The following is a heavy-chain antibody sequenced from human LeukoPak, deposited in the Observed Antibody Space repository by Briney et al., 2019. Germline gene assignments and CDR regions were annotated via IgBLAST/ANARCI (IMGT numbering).Heavy chain of an antibody. CDR2: INHSGST. CDR3: ATNTRYFDWLPDY. Sequence: PSETLSLTCAVYGGSFSGYYWSWIRQPPGKGLEWIGEINHSGSTNYNPSLKSRVTISVDTSKNQFSLKLTSVTAADTAVYYCATNTRYFDWLPDYWGQGTVVTVSS. CDR1: GGSFSGYY. J-gene: IGHJ4*02. D-gene: IGHD3-9*01. V-gene: IGHV4-34*01.